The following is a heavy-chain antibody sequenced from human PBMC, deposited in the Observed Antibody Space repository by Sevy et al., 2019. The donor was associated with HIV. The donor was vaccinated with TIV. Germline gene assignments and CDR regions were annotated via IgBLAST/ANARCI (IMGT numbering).Heavy chain of an antibody. J-gene: IGHJ5*02. D-gene: IGHD3-16*02. CDR3: AGVPYDYVWGSYRYTGRWFDP. CDR1: GYTFTSYG. Sequence: ASLKVSCKASGYTFTSYGISWVRQAPGQGLEWMGWISAYNGNTNYAQKLQGRVTMTTDTATSRAYIELGSLKADDNAVYYGAGVPYDYVWGSYRYTGRWFDPWGQGTLVTVSS. CDR2: ISAYNGNT. V-gene: IGHV1-18*01.